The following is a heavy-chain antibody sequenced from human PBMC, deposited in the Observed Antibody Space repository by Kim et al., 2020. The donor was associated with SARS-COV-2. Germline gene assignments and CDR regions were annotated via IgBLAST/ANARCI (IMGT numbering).Heavy chain of an antibody. CDR1: GGSISTYY. D-gene: IGHD6-13*01. CDR3: ARDVSGAAGTGAFDI. Sequence: SETLSLTCTVSGGSISTYYWSWIRQPPGKGLEWIGYIHYSGDTNYNPSLKSRVTISVDTSRNQFSLKLSSVTAADTAVYYCARDVSGAAGTGAFDIWGQG. V-gene: IGHV4-59*13. CDR2: IHYSGDT. J-gene: IGHJ3*02.